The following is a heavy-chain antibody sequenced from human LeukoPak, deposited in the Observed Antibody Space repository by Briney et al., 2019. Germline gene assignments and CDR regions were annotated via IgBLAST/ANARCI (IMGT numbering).Heavy chain of an antibody. D-gene: IGHD3-16*02. CDR3: TSEGYDYIWENYRGV. J-gene: IGHJ2*01. V-gene: IGHV3-48*03. CDR2: ISSSGSTI. Sequence: GGSLRLSCAASGFIFSSYEMNWVRQAPGKGLEWVSYISSSGSTIYYADSVKGRFTISRDNAKNSLYLQMHSLRAEDTAVYYCTSEGYDYIWENYRGVWGRGTLVTVSS. CDR1: GFIFSSYE.